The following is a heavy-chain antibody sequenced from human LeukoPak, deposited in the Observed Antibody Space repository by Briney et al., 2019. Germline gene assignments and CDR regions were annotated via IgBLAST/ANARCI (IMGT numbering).Heavy chain of an antibody. Sequence: GGSLRLSCAASGFTFSSYWMSWVRQAPGKGLEWVSAISGNGGSTYYADSVKGRFTISRYNSKNTLYLQMNSLRAEDTAVYYCAKGQPDYTDYRYYFDYWGQGTLVTVSS. CDR3: AKGQPDYTDYRYYFDY. CDR1: GFTFSSYW. D-gene: IGHD4-11*01. J-gene: IGHJ4*02. V-gene: IGHV3-23*01. CDR2: ISGNGGST.